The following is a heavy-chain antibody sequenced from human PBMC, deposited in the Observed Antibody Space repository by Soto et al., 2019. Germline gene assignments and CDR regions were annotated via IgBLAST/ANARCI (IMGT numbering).Heavy chain of an antibody. CDR1: GFTFSSYA. J-gene: IGHJ3*02. Sequence: GGSLRLSCAASGFTFSSYAMHWVRQAPGKGLEWVAVISYDGSNKYYADSVKGRFTISRDNSKNTLYLQMNSLRAEDTAVYYCARGPTDCSGCSCYGRNADAFDIWGQGTMVTVSS. CDR3: ARGPTDCSGCSCYGRNADAFDI. V-gene: IGHV3-30*04. D-gene: IGHD2-15*01. CDR2: ISYDGSNK.